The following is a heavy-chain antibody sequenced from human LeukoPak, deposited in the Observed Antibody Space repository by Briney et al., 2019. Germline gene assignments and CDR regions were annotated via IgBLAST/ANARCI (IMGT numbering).Heavy chain of an antibody. Sequence: SQTLSLTCGFSGDIFSSNSAAWDWITQTPLRGLEWLERTYCRSKLYNDYAGQVKIRTNNTPNTSKNQFSLQLNSVTPEDTAVYYCTRGAPLGSSREFDYWGQGTLVTVSS. CDR1: GDIFSSNSAA. D-gene: IGHD5-24*01. CDR2: TYCRSKLYN. CDR3: TRGAPLGSSREFDY. V-gene: IGHV6-1*01. J-gene: IGHJ4*02.